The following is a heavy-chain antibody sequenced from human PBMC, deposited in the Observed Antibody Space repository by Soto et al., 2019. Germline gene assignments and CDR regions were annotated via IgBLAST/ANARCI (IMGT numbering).Heavy chain of an antibody. Sequence: QVQLVQSGAEVKKPGSSVKVSCKASGGTFSSYAISWVRQAPGQGLEWMGGIIPIFGTANYAQKFQGRVTITEDKSTSTAYMELSSLRSEDTAVYYCAIGRLELRGYGYYYYGMDVWGQGTTVTVSS. J-gene: IGHJ6*02. D-gene: IGHD1-7*01. CDR3: AIGRLELRGYGYYYYGMDV. V-gene: IGHV1-69*06. CDR1: GGTFSSYA. CDR2: IIPIFGTA.